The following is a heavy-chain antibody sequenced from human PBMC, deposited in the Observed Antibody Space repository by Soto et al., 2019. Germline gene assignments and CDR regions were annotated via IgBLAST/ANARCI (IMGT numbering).Heavy chain of an antibody. CDR2: ISGYNGNA. CDR3: AKGRVRFGEFYDAFDI. J-gene: IGHJ3*02. CDR1: GYTFTNYL. Sequence: ASVKVSCKAFGYTFTNYLIHWVRQAPAQGPEWMGWISGYNGNANYAQKLQGRVTMTTDTSTSTAYMELRSLGSDDTAVYYCAKGRVRFGEFYDAFDIWGQGTMVTVSS. D-gene: IGHD3-10*01. V-gene: IGHV1-18*01.